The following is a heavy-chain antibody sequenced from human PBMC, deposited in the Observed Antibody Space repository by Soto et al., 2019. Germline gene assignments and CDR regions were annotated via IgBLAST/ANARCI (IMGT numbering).Heavy chain of an antibody. CDR2: MNPNSGNT. V-gene: IGHV1-8*01. D-gene: IGHD2-15*01. CDR1: GYTFTSYD. Sequence: ASVKVSCKASGYTFTSYDINWVRQATGQGLEWMGWMNPNSGNTGYAQKFQGRVTMTRNTSISTAYMELSSLRSEDTAVYYCSLVAATPLTPYYYYYGMDVWGQGSTVTVSS. J-gene: IGHJ6*02. CDR3: SLVAATPLTPYYYYYGMDV.